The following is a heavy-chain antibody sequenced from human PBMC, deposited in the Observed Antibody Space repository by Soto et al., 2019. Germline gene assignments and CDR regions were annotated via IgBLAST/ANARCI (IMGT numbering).Heavy chain of an antibody. Sequence: WALRLSCAASGFTFSSYAMSWVRQAPGKGLEWVSAISGSGGSTYYADSVKGRFTISRDNSKNTLYLQMNSLRAEDTAVYYCAKEGKYSYGERWGQGTLVTVSS. J-gene: IGHJ4*02. D-gene: IGHD5-18*01. CDR2: ISGSGGST. V-gene: IGHV3-23*01. CDR3: AKEGKYSYGER. CDR1: GFTFSSYA.